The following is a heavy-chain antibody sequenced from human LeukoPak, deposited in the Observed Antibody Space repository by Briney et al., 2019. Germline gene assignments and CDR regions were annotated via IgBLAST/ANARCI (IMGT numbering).Heavy chain of an antibody. CDR1: GGSISSSSYY. J-gene: IGHJ4*02. CDR3: ARRRVYSSSWPEGGDY. CDR2: IYYSGST. D-gene: IGHD6-13*01. V-gene: IGHV4-39*07. Sequence: PSETLSLTCTVSGGSISSSSYYWGWIRQPPGKGLEWIGSIYYSGSTNYNPSLKSRVTISVDTSKNQFSLKLSSVTAADTAVYYCARRRVYSSSWPEGGDYWGQGTLVTVSS.